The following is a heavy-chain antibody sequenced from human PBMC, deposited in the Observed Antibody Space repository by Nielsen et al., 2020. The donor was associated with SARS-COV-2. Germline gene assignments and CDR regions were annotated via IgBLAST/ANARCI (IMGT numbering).Heavy chain of an antibody. CDR2: IIPLLDIA. V-gene: IGHV1-69*02. D-gene: IGHD3-3*01. J-gene: IGHJ6*02. Sequence: SVKVSCKASGGTFSSYTFSWVRQAPGQGLEWMGRIIPLLDIANYAQKFQGRVTITADKSTSTAYMELSSLRSDDTAVYYCARYDFWSGYALEMDVWGQGTTVAVSS. CDR1: GGTFSSYT. CDR3: ARYDFWSGYALEMDV.